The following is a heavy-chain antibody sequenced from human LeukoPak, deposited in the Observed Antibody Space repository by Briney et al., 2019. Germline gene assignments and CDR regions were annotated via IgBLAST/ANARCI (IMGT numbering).Heavy chain of an antibody. J-gene: IGHJ4*02. D-gene: IGHD3-3*01. CDR3: ARVPYADSWSGGFDH. CDR2: ISTDGFST. CDR1: GFTFSSYW. Sequence: GGSLRLSCAASGFTFSSYWMHWVRQARGKGLVWVSRISTDGFSTIYADSVKGRFTISRDNAKNTLYLQMSSLRAEDTAVYYCARVPYADSWSGGFDHWGQGTQVTVSS. V-gene: IGHV3-74*01.